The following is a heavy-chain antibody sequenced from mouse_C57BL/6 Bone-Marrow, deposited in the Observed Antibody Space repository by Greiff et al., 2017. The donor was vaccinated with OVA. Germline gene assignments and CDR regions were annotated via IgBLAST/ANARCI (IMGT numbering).Heavy chain of an antibody. CDR3: ARQGLLGGYFDY. CDR2: IYPGDGDT. D-gene: IGHD3-3*01. V-gene: IGHV1-80*01. CDR1: GYAFSSYW. J-gene: IGHJ2*01. Sequence: VQLQQSGAELVKPGASVKISCKASGYAFSSYWMNWVKQRPGKGLEWIGQIYPGDGDTNYNGKFKGKATLTADKSSSTAYMQLSSLTSEDSAVYFCARQGLLGGYFDYWGQGTTLTVSS.